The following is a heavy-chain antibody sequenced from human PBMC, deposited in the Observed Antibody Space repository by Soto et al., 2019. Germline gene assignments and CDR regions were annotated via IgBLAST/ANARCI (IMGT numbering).Heavy chain of an antibody. CDR3: AREGGIVAKIPFDY. D-gene: IGHD5-12*01. V-gene: IGHV4-4*07. Sequence: SDTLSLTCTVSGGSVTYYYWIWIRQTAGKGLEWIGRIYSSGSTNYNPSLRSRVSMSVDTSKNQFSLIVTSVTAADSAVYYCAREGGIVAKIPFDYWGQGTLVTVSS. CDR1: GGSVTYYY. CDR2: IYSSGST. J-gene: IGHJ4*02.